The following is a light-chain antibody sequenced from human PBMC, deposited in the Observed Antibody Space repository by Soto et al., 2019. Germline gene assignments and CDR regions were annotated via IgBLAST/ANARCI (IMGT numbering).Light chain of an antibody. CDR2: AVS. V-gene: IGLV2-11*01. J-gene: IGLJ2*01. CDR1: SSDVGGYDY. Sequence: QSVLTQPRSVSGSPGQSVTISCTGTSSDVGGYDYVSWYQQHPGKAPNLMIYAVSQRPSGVPDRFSGSKSGSSASLTISGLQAEDEADYYCCSYAGSSALVFGGGTKLTVL. CDR3: CSYAGSSALV.